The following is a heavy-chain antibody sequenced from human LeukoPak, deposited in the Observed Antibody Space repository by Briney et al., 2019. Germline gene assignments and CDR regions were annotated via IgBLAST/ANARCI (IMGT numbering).Heavy chain of an antibody. V-gene: IGHV4-30-2*01. CDR1: GGSISSGGYS. Sequence: SQTLSLTCAVSGGSISSGGYSWSWIRQPPGKGLEWIGYIYHSGSTYYNPSLKRRVTISVDRSKNQFSLKLSSVTAADTAVYYCARADVQSGGWFDPWGQGTLVTVSS. J-gene: IGHJ5*02. CDR2: IYHSGST. CDR3: ARADVQSGGWFDP. D-gene: IGHD3-16*01.